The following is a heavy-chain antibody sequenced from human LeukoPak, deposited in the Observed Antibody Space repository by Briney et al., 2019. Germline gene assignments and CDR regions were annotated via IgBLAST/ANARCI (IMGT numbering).Heavy chain of an antibody. J-gene: IGHJ4*02. Sequence: SVKVSCKASGFTFTSSAVQWVRQARGQRLEWIGWIVVGSGNTNYAQKFQERVTITRDMSTSTAYIELSSLRSEDTAVYYCARAGRAKVRGVIQGGYYFDYWGQGTLVTVSS. CDR3: ARAGRAKVRGVIQGGYYFDY. CDR1: GFTFTSSA. CDR2: IVVGSGNT. V-gene: IGHV1-58*01. D-gene: IGHD3-10*01.